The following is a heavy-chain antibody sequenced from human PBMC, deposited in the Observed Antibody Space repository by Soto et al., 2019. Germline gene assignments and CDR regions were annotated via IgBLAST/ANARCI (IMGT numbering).Heavy chain of an antibody. CDR3: VRGGFLSHDHVIIAPATLGFDP. D-gene: IGHD2-2*01. CDR1: GYTFTTYD. J-gene: IGHJ5*02. V-gene: IGHV1-8*01. CDR2: MNPNRTNT. Sequence: ASVKVSCKASGYTFTTYDINWVRQAPGQGLEWMGWMNPNRTNTGYAEKYQGRVTMTRDTSISTAYMELSSLRYDDTAVYYCVRGGFLSHDHVIIAPATLGFDPWGQGTLVTVSS.